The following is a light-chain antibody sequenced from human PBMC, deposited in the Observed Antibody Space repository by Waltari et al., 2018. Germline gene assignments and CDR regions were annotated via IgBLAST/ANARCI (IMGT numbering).Light chain of an antibody. V-gene: IGLV2-23*01. CDR2: GGS. CDR1: SSDVGSYKF. J-gene: IGLJ2*01. CDR3: CSFAGSSPHVI. Sequence: QSALTQPASVSGSPGRSITISCTGSSSDVGSYKFVSWYQQHPGKAPQLMIYGGSQRPSGVSNRFSGSKSGNTASLTISGLRAEDKADYYCCSFAGSSPHVIFGGGTKLTVL.